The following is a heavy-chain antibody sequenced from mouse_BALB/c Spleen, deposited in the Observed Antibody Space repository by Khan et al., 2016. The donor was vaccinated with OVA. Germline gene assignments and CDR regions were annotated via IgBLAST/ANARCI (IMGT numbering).Heavy chain of an antibody. J-gene: IGHJ2*01. Sequence: VRLQQSGAELVKPGASVKLSCTASGFNIKDTHMHWVKQRPEQGLEWIGRIDPANDNSKYDPRFQGKATITADTSSNTAYLHLSSLTSEDTAVYYCAPAGTGDYFDYWDQGTTLTVSS. CDR2: IDPANDNS. CDR3: APAGTGDYFDY. CDR1: GFNIKDTH. D-gene: IGHD4-1*01. V-gene: IGHV14-3*02.